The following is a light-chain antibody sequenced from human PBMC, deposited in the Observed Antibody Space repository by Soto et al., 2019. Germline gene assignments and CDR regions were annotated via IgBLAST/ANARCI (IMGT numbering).Light chain of an antibody. J-gene: IGLJ3*02. V-gene: IGLV1-44*01. CDR1: SSNIGNNN. Sequence: QSVLTQPPSASGTPGQRVTISCSGSSSNIGNNNVNWYQQLPGTAPKLLIYSNSERPSGVPDRFSGSKSGTSASLAISGLQSEDEADFYCAAWDDRLIGGVFGGGTQLTVL. CDR2: SNS. CDR3: AAWDDRLIGGV.